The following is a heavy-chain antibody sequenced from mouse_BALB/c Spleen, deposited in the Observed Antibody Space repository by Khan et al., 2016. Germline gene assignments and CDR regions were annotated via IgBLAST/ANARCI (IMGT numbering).Heavy chain of an antibody. CDR2: IWAGGST. CDR3: SRDDQDFDAWFAS. V-gene: IGHV2-9*02. CDR1: GFSLTNSG. J-gene: IGHJ3*01. Sequence: QVQLQQSGPGLVAPSQSLSITCTVSGFSLTNSGVHWVRQPPRKGLDWLGVIWAGGSTDYNSALMSRLSITRGTTQNQLFLKMHRLQTDDPALYYCSRDDQDFDAWFASWGQGTLVTVSA.